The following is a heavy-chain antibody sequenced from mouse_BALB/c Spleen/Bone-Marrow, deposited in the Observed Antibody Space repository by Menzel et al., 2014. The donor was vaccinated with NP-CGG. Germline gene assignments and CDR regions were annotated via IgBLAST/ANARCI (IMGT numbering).Heavy chain of an antibody. CDR2: INPYNDGT. CDR1: GYTFTSYV. CDR3: ARPRQLGLPYYFDY. V-gene: IGHV1-14*01. J-gene: IGHJ2*01. Sequence: EVQLQQSGPELVKPGASVKMSCKASGYTFTSYVMHWVKQKPGQGLEWIGYINPYNDGTKYNEKFKGKATLTSDKSSSTAYMELSSLTSEDSAVYYCARPRQLGLPYYFDYWGQRTTLTVSS. D-gene: IGHD3-2*01.